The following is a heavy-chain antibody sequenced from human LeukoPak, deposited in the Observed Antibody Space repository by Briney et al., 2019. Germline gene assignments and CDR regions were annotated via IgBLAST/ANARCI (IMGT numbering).Heavy chain of an antibody. CDR2: IYHSGST. J-gene: IGHJ4*02. Sequence: PSQTLSLTCAVSGGSISSGGYSWSWIRQPPGKGLEWIGYIYHSGSTYYNPSLKSRVTISVDRSKNQFSLKLSSVTAADTAVYYCASPALYCSGGSCYDYWGQGTLVTVSS. V-gene: IGHV4-30-2*01. CDR1: GGSISSGGYS. D-gene: IGHD2-15*01. CDR3: ASPALYCSGGSCYDY.